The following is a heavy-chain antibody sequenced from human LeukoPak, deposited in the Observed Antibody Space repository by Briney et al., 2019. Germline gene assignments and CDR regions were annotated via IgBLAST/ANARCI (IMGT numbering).Heavy chain of an antibody. J-gene: IGHJ4*02. CDR2: ISAYNGNT. Sequence: ASVKVSCKASGYTFTSYGISWVRQAPGQGLEWMGWISAYNGNTNYAQKLQGRVTMTTDTSTSTAYMELRSLRSDDTAVYYCAREMHIVVVTAMSPTNPLWYWGQRTLVTVSS. CDR3: AREMHIVVVTAMSPTNPLWY. D-gene: IGHD2-21*02. V-gene: IGHV1-18*01. CDR1: GYTFTSYG.